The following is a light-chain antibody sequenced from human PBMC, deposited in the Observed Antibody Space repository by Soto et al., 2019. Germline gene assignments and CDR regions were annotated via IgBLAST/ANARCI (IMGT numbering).Light chain of an antibody. V-gene: IGKV3-20*01. CDR1: QTVRNNY. CDR3: QQYNNWPPLT. Sequence: EFVLTQSPSTLSLSAGERATLSCGASQTVRNNYLAWYQQKPGQAPRLLIYDASSRATGIPDRFSGGGSGTEFTPTISSLQSEDFAVYYCQQYNNWPPLTFGGGTKVDIK. CDR2: DAS. J-gene: IGKJ4*01.